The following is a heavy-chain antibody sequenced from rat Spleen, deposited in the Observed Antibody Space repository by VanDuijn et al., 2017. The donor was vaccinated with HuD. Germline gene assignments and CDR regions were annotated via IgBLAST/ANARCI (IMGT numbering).Heavy chain of an antibody. J-gene: IGHJ2*01. Sequence: EVQLQESGPGLVKPSQSLSLTCSVTFYSITSSYKWTWIRKFPGNKLEWMGYIDNAGNTNYNPSLKSRISITRDTSKNQFFLQLNSVTTEDTATYYCATLGLAYYFDYWGQGVMVTVSS. CDR2: IDNAGNT. V-gene: IGHV3-3*01. CDR3: ATLGLAYYFDY. D-gene: IGHD4-2*01. CDR1: FYSITSSYK.